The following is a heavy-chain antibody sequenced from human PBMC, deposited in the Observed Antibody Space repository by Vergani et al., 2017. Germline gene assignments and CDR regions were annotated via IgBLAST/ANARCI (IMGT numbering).Heavy chain of an antibody. Sequence: QVQLVESGGGVVQPGTSLRLSCVVSGFALNRHAMYWVRQAPGKGLEWVVGISFDGTNEYYPDLVKGRFTISRDIAKNTLYLQVRSLRLEDTGVYHFVCDCGLCAGGRCYTEAWDYWGQGTPVTVSS. CDR3: VCDCGLCAGGRCYTEAWDY. D-gene: IGHD2-2*02. J-gene: IGHJ4*02. CDR2: ISFDGTNE. V-gene: IGHV3-30*03. CDR1: GFALNRHA.